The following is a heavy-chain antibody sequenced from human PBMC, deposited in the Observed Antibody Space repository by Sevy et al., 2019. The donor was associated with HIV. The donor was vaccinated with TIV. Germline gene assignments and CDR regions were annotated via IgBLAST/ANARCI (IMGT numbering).Heavy chain of an antibody. Sequence: GGSLRLSCAASGFAFSNYYAMHWVRQAPGKGLEWVSNLSGSGGSTHYADSVKGRFTISRDNSKNTLYLQMNSLRAEDMAVYYCAKERGDYNLDYFDYWGQGTLVTVSS. J-gene: IGHJ4*02. CDR2: LSGSGGST. CDR3: AKERGDYNLDYFDY. V-gene: IGHV3-23*01. D-gene: IGHD4-17*01. CDR1: GFAFSNYYA.